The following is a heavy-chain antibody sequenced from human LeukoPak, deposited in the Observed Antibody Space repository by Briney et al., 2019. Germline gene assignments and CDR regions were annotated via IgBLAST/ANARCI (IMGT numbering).Heavy chain of an antibody. CDR3: ARSMDYDFWSGYYLFGMDV. CDR2: ISSSSSYI. CDR1: GFTFSGYS. V-gene: IGHV3-21*01. D-gene: IGHD3-3*01. Sequence: GGSLRLSCAASGFTFSGYSMNWVRQAPGKGLEWVSSISSSSSYIYYADSVKGRFTISRDNAKNSLYLQMNSLRAEDTAVYYCARSMDYDFWSGYYLFGMDVWGQGTTVTVSS. J-gene: IGHJ6*02.